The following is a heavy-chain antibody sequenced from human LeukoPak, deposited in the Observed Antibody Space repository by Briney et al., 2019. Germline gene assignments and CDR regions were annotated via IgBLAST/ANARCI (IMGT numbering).Heavy chain of an antibody. CDR1: GFTFSSYV. V-gene: IGHV3-21*01. CDR2: ISSGSTYI. CDR3: ARLGYCSGGSCSSFDY. D-gene: IGHD2-15*01. Sequence: PGGSLRLSCAASGFTFSSYVMNWVRQDPGKRLEWVSSISSGSTYIYYAASVKGRFTISRDKAKNSLYLQMNSLRAEDTAVYYCARLGYCSGGSCSSFDYWGQGTLVTVSS. J-gene: IGHJ4*02.